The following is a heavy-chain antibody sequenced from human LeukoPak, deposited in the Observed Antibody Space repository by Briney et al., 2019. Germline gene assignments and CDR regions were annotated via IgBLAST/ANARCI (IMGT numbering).Heavy chain of an antibody. D-gene: IGHD2-2*01. V-gene: IGHV4-34*01. CDR3: ARGQYCSSTSCEGMFDP. CDR2: INHSGST. J-gene: IGHJ5*02. CDR1: GGSFSGYY. Sequence: SETLSLTCAVYGGSFSGYYWSWIRQPPGKGLEWIGEINHSGSTNYNPSLKSRVTISVDTSKNQFSLKLSSVTAADTAVYYCARGQYCSSTSCEGMFDPWGQGTLVTVSS.